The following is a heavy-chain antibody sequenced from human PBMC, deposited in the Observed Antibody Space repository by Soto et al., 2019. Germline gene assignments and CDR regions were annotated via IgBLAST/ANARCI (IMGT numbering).Heavy chain of an antibody. V-gene: IGHV3-9*01. Sequence: EVQLVESGGGLVQPGWSLRLSCAASGFTFDDYAMHWVRQAPGKGLEWVSGISWNSGSIGYADSVKGRFTISRDNAKNSLYLQMNSLRAEDTALYYCARGSWNDKYYFDYWGQGTLVTVSS. D-gene: IGHD1-1*01. CDR2: ISWNSGSI. CDR1: GFTFDDYA. J-gene: IGHJ4*02. CDR3: ARGSWNDKYYFDY.